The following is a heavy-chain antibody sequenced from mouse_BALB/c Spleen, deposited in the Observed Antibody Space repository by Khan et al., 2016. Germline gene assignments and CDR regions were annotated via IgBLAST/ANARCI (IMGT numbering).Heavy chain of an antibody. V-gene: IGHV7-3*02. CDR1: GFTFTDYY. Sequence: EVELVESGGGLVQPGGSLRLSCATSGFTFTDYYMSWVRQPPGKALEWLGFIRNKANGYTTEYSASVKGRFTISRDNSQSILYLQMNTLRAEDSATYYGARDGNYAYWGQGTSVTVSS. CDR3: ARDGNYAY. J-gene: IGHJ4*01. CDR2: IRNKANGYTT. D-gene: IGHD1-1*02.